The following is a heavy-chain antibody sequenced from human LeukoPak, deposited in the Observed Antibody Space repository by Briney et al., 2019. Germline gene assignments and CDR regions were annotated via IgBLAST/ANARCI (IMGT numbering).Heavy chain of an antibody. CDR3: ARRHLRRYSGSYVFDY. V-gene: IGHV4-59*01. CDR1: GGSISNYY. D-gene: IGHD1-26*01. CDR2: IYYSGST. J-gene: IGHJ4*02. Sequence: SETLSLTCTVSGGSISNYYWSWIRQPPGKGLEWIGYIYYSGSTNYNPSLKSRVTMSVDTSKNQFSLKLSSVTAADTAVYYCARRHLRRYSGSYVFDYWGQGTLVTVSS.